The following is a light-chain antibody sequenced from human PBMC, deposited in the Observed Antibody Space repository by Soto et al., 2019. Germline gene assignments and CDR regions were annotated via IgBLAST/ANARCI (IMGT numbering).Light chain of an antibody. V-gene: IGKV3-11*01. Sequence: EIVLTQSPATLSLSPGERATLSCRASQSVSSYLAWYQQKPCQAPRLLIYDASNRATGIPARFSGSGSGTDFTLTISSLEPEDFAVYYCQQRSNWPRWTFGQGTKVEIK. CDR2: DAS. CDR1: QSVSSY. J-gene: IGKJ1*01. CDR3: QQRSNWPRWT.